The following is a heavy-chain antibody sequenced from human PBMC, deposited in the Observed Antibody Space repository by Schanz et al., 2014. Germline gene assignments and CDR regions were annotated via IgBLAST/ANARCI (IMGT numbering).Heavy chain of an antibody. Sequence: EVQLLESGGGLVQPGGSLRLSCSASTFTFDHYAMTWVRQAPGKGLEWVSFVHPGGSTYYPDSVKGRFTISRDSSKNTLYLQMNSLRPEDTAIYYCAKNQYDDVDLSSFYFDFWGQGTLVTVSS. CDR1: TFTFDHYA. J-gene: IGHJ4*02. D-gene: IGHD3-10*02. CDR2: FVHPGGST. CDR3: AKNQYDDVDLSSFYFDF. V-gene: IGHV3-23*03.